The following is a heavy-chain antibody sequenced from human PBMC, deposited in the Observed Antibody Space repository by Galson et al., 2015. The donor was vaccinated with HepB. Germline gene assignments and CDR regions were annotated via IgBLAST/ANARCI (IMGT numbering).Heavy chain of an antibody. D-gene: IGHD3-22*01. CDR1: GFTVSSNY. Sequence: SLRLSCAASGFTVSSNYMSWVRQAPGKGLEWVSVIYSGGSTYYADSVKGRFTISRDNSKNTLYLQMNSLRAEDTAVYYCARAPRHYYDSSGYYGAFDIWGQGTMVTVSS. V-gene: IGHV3-53*01. CDR2: IYSGGST. CDR3: ARAPRHYYDSSGYYGAFDI. J-gene: IGHJ3*02.